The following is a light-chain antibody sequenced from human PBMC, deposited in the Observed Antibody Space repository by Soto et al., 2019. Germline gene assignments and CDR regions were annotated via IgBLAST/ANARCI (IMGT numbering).Light chain of an antibody. Sequence: QSAPTQPASVSRSPGQSITISCTGTSSDVGGYNYVSWYQQHPGKAPKLMIYEVSNRPSGVSNRFSGSKSGNTASLTISGLQAEDEADYYCSSYTSSSTHWVFGGGTKLTLL. J-gene: IGLJ3*02. CDR2: EVS. CDR1: SSDVGGYNY. CDR3: SSYTSSSTHWV. V-gene: IGLV2-14*01.